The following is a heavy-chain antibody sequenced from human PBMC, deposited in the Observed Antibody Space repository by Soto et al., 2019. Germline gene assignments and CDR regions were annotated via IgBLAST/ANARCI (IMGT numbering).Heavy chain of an antibody. Sequence: GGSLRLSCAASGSTFSSYAMSWVRQAPGKGLEWVSAMRGSGGTPYYADSVKGRLTISIDNSKNTLYRQMNSLRAEDTAVYYCAKPGPPMSRSGPNWFDPWGQGTLVTVSS. V-gene: IGHV3-23*01. CDR1: GSTFSSYA. J-gene: IGHJ5*02. CDR3: AKPGPPMSRSGPNWFDP. CDR2: MRGSGGTP. D-gene: IGHD3-10*02.